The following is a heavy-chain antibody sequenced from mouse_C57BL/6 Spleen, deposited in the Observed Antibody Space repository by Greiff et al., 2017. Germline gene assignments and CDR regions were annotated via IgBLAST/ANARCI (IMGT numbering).Heavy chain of an antibody. J-gene: IGHJ3*01. D-gene: IGHD2-4*01. CDR2: IAPAKGNT. CDR1: GFTIKNTY. Sequence: VQLTESVAELVRPGASVKLSCPASGFTIKNTYLPWVPPRPDQGLEWIGRIAPAKGNTKYAPKFQGKATITADTSSNTAYLQLSSLTSEDTAIYYCARDDYLPFAYWGQGTLVTVSA. V-gene: IGHV14-3*01. CDR3: ARDDYLPFAY.